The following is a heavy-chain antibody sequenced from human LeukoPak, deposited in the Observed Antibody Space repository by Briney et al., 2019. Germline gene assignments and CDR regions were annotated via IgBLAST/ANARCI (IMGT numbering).Heavy chain of an antibody. V-gene: IGHV3-48*01. J-gene: IGHJ6*03. D-gene: IGHD2-2*02. CDR1: GFTFSSYS. Sequence: GGSLRLSCAASGFTFSSYSMNWVRQAPGKGLEWVSYISSSSSTIYYADSVKGRFTISRDNAKNSLYLQMNSLRAEDTAVYYCARVDLDCGSTSCYMRGAGYYYMDVWGKGTTVTVSS. CDR2: ISSSSSTI. CDR3: ARVDLDCGSTSCYMRGAGYYYMDV.